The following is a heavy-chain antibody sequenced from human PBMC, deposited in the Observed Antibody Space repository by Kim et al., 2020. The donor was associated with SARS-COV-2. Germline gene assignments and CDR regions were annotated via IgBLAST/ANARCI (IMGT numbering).Heavy chain of an antibody. V-gene: IGHV4-59*11. CDR2: VYYSGST. CDR1: GDAISSHF. CDR3: ARAKNSGIFHFYHMDV. D-gene: IGHD3-10*01. Sequence: SETLSLTCTVSGDAISSHFWSWIRQPPGKGLEWIGYVYYSGSTNYNPSLKSRVTMSIDTSKNQFSLNLSYLTAADAAIYYCARAKNSGIFHFYHMDVWGKGTTVIVSS. J-gene: IGHJ6*03.